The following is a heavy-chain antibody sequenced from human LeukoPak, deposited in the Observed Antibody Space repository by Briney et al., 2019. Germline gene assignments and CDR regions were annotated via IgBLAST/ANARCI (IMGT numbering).Heavy chain of an antibody. CDR1: GGSFSGYY. D-gene: IGHD6-13*01. J-gene: IGHJ6*02. CDR2: IYYSGST. Sequence: SETLSLTRAVSGGSFSGYYWSWIRQPPGKGLEWIGYIYYSGSTNYNPSLKSRVTISVDTSKNQFSLKLSSVTAADTAVYYCARYSSSWSEYGYYYYGMDVWGQGTTVTVSS. V-gene: IGHV4-59*01. CDR3: ARYSSSWSEYGYYYYGMDV.